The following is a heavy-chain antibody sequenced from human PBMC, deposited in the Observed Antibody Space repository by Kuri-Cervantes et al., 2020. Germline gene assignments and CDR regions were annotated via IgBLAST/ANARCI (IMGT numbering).Heavy chain of an antibody. CDR2: INAGNGNT. CDR1: GYTFTSYA. CDR3: ARFVIRGKTFDY. J-gene: IGHJ4*02. Sequence: ASVKVSCKASGYTFTSYAMNWVRQAPGQRLEWMGWINAGNGNTKYSQKFQGRVTITRDTSASTAYMELSSLRSEDTAVYYCARFVIRGKTFDYWGQGTLVTVSS. V-gene: IGHV1-3*01. D-gene: IGHD3-10*01.